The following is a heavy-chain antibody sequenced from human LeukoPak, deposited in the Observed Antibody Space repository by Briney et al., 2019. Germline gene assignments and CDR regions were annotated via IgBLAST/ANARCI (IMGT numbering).Heavy chain of an antibody. Sequence: GGSLRLSCAASGFTLSDYYMSWIRQAPGKGLEWVSVIYSGGSTYYADSVKGRFTISRDNSKNTLYLQMNSLRAEDTAVYYCASETSRALWFGELVNYWGQGTLVTVSS. D-gene: IGHD3-10*01. CDR3: ASETSRALWFGELVNY. CDR2: IYSGGST. V-gene: IGHV3-66*01. J-gene: IGHJ4*02. CDR1: GFTLSDYY.